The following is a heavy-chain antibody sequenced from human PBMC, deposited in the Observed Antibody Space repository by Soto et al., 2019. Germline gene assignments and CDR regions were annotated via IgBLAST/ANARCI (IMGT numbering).Heavy chain of an antibody. D-gene: IGHD3-16*01. V-gene: IGHV3-74*01. CDR1: GFTLSHYW. CDR2: LNYDGSET. Sequence: EVQLLESGGGLVLPGGTLTLSCGASGFTLSHYWMHWVRQVPGRGLVWVARLNYDGSETHYADSVRGRFAISRDNAKNTVYLQMSNLRAEDTAIYYCVRSSFGCFDYWSRGTLVTVSS. CDR3: VRSSFGCFDY. J-gene: IGHJ4*02.